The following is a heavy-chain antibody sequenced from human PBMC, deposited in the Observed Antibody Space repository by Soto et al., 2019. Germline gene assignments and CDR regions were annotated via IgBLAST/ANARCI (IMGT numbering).Heavy chain of an antibody. V-gene: IGHV3-11*04. Sequence: QVQVVESGGGLVKPGESLRLSCAVSGFDFSDYYMSWIRQAPGRGLEWISCISGSGRTIYYADSVKGRFTISRDNAKNTLYLEMHGLRGEDTAVYYCARFTGIPEIAPLDEDNWGQGTLVTVSS. J-gene: IGHJ4*02. CDR3: ARFTGIPEIAPLDEDN. D-gene: IGHD1-1*01. CDR1: GFDFSDYY. CDR2: ISGSGRTI.